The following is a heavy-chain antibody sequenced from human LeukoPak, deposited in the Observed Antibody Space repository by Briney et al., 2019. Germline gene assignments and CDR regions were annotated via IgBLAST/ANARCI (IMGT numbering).Heavy chain of an antibody. CDR2: INSDGTGA. D-gene: IGHD3-16*01. CDR1: GFTFSSYA. V-gene: IGHV3-74*01. J-gene: IGHJ5*02. Sequence: GGSLRLSCAASGFTFSSYAMSWVRQAPGKGLVWVSRINSDGTGANYADSVKGRFTVSRDNAKNTLYLQMTSLGAEDTAVYYCARGGSTYTDTCASWGQGTLVTVSS. CDR3: ARGGSTYTDTCAS.